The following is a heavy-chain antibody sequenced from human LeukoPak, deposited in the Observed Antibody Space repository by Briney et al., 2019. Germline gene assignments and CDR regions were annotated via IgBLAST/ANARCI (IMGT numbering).Heavy chain of an antibody. V-gene: IGHV3-48*03. J-gene: IGHJ6*02. D-gene: IGHD6-19*01. CDR2: ISSSGSTI. CDR3: ARDKGSGWSYYYGMDV. CDR1: GFXFSSYE. Sequence: GGSLRLSCGASGFXFSSYEINWVRQAPGKGLEWVSYISSSGSTIYYADSVKGRFTISRDNAKNSLYLQMNSLRAEDTAVYYCARDKGSGWSYYYGMDVWGQGTTVTVSS.